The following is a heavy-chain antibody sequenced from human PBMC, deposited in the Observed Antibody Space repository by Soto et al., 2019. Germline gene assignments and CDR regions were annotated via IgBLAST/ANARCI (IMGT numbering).Heavy chain of an antibody. CDR3: ARDPREITRVRGVLPYYIYHMYV. CDR1: GGTFNNYA. V-gene: IGHV1-69*01. Sequence: QVQLAQSGAEVKKRGSSVKVSCRVSGGTFNNYAISWVRQAPGEGLEWMGGIIHAFGTPKYAQRFQDRDTISADVYAATAYMELTSLRSDDTAVYYCARDPREITRVRGVLPYYIYHMYVWGPGTTVAVSS. CDR2: IIHAFGTP. D-gene: IGHD3-10*01. J-gene: IGHJ6*02.